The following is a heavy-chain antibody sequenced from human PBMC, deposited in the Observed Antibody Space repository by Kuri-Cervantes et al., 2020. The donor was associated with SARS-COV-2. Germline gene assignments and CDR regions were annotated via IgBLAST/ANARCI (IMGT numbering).Heavy chain of an antibody. Sequence: GGSLRLSCAAPGFTFSSYAMSWVRQAPGKGLEWVAVISYDGSNKYYADSVKGRFTISRDNSKNTLYLQMNSLRAEDTAVYYCARGFLEWLDYWGQGTLVTVSS. D-gene: IGHD3-3*01. CDR1: GFTFSSYA. CDR2: ISYDGSNK. V-gene: IGHV3-30-3*01. J-gene: IGHJ4*02. CDR3: ARGFLEWLDY.